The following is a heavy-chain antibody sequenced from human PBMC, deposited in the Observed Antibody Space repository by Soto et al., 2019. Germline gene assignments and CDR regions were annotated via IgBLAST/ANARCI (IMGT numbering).Heavy chain of an antibody. CDR2: IYHSWST. CDR1: VGTITSGRSS. V-gene: IGHV4-30-2*06. J-gene: IGHJ5*02. CDR3: VRESVASGPNYFDT. D-gene: IGHD6-6*01. Sequence: SETLSLTCSVSVGTITSGRSSLNWIRQSPGKGLEWIAYIYHSWSTYYNPSLKSRVTISVDRSENQFSLKLTSVTAADTAVYYCVRESVASGPNYFDTWGPGTMVTVSS.